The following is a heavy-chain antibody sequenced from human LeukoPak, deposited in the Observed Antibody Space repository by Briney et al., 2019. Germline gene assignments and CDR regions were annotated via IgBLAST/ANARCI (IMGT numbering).Heavy chain of an antibody. Sequence: PGGSLRLSCAASGFTFSSYGMHWVRQAPGKGLEWVAFIRYDGSKKYYADSVKGRFTISRDNCKNTLYLQMNSLRAEDTAVYYCAKRESDFDYWGQGTLVSVSS. CDR2: IRYDGSKK. D-gene: IGHD3-10*01. J-gene: IGHJ4*02. CDR3: AKRESDFDY. CDR1: GFTFSSYG. V-gene: IGHV3-30*02.